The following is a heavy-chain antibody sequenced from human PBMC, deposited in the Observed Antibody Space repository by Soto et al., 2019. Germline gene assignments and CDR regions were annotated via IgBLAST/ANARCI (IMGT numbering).Heavy chain of an antibody. J-gene: IGHJ6*02. CDR2: FYYSGST. CDR1: GGSITSYY. CDR3: ARGHDSRDYYSYYYGMDV. Sequence: SETLSLTCIVSGGSITSYYWSWIRQPPGKGLEWIGYFYYSGSTNYNPSLKSRVTISVDTSKNQFSLKLSSVTAADTAVYYCARGHDSRDYYSYYYGMDVWGQGTMVTVSS. D-gene: IGHD3-22*01. V-gene: IGHV4-59*01.